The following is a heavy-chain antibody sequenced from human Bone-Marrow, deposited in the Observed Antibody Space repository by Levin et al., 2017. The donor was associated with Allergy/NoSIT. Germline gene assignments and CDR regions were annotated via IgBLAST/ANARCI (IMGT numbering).Heavy chain of an antibody. CDR3: ARGGPYGY. J-gene: IGHJ4*02. CDR2: IYSAGST. V-gene: IGHV3-53*01. CDR1: GFTVSNNY. Sequence: GGSLRLSCAVSGFTVSNNYMSWVRQAPGKGLEWVSVIYSAGSTYYADSVRGRFTISRENSKNTLFLQMNSLRADDTAVYYCARGGPYGYWGQGTLVTVSS. D-gene: IGHD3-16*01.